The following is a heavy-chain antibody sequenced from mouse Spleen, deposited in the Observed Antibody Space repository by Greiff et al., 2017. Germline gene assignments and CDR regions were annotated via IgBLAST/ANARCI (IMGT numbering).Heavy chain of an antibody. CDR1: GYTFTSYW. CDR3: ARREGVNDFDY. D-gene: IGHD2-2*01. Sequence: VQLQQSGAELVMPGASVKLSCKASGYTFTSYWMHWVKQRPGQGLEWIGEIDPSDSYTNYNQKFKGKATLTVDKSSSTAYMQLSSLTSEDSAVYYCARREGVNDFDYWGQGTTLTVSS. CDR2: IDPSDSYT. V-gene: IGHV1-69*01. J-gene: IGHJ2*01.